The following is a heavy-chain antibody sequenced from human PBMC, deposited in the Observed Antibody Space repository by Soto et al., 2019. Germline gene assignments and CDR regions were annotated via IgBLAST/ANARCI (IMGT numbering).Heavy chain of an antibody. Sequence: QVQLVESGGSVVQPGRSLRLSCEASGFTFTSYAMHWVRQAPGKGLEWEAVISYDGINEYYADSVKGRFTISRDNSKNTLFLQMSSLRVEDTAVYYCARDRLRLGELSLIGYFDYWGQGTLVTVSS. V-gene: IGHV3-30*15. CDR3: ARDRLRLGELSLIGYFDY. J-gene: IGHJ4*02. CDR1: GFTFTSYA. D-gene: IGHD3-16*02. CDR2: ISYDGINE.